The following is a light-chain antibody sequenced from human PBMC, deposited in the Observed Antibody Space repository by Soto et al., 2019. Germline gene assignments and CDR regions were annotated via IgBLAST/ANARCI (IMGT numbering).Light chain of an antibody. CDR2: ASS. V-gene: IGKV1-12*01. J-gene: IGKJ3*01. Sequence: DIQMTQSPSSVSASVGETVTITCRASQDILSWLAWYQQKPGEAPRLLIYASSNLQSGVPSRFSGSRSGTDFTLTISSLQPEDFATYYCQQANTFPITFGPGTRLDIK. CDR1: QDILSW. CDR3: QQANTFPIT.